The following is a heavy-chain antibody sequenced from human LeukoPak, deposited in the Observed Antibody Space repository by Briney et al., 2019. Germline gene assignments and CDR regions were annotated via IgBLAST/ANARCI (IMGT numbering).Heavy chain of an antibody. V-gene: IGHV3-9*01. Sequence: QSGRSLRLSCAASGFTFDNYVTHWVRLVPGKGLECVSSITPNSGGVGYAASVKGRFTISRDNARNSLYLQMNSLKAEDTALYYCVKDAPNGSIDYWGQGTLVTVSS. CDR3: VKDAPNGSIDY. D-gene: IGHD2/OR15-2a*01. J-gene: IGHJ4*02. CDR1: GFTFDNYV. CDR2: ITPNSGGV.